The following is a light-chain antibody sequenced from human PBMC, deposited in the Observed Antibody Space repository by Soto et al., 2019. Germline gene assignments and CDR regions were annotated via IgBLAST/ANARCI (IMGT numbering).Light chain of an antibody. CDR2: DVS. V-gene: IGLV2-14*03. Sequence: QSVLTQPASVSGSPGQSITISCTGTSSDVGGYNYVSWYQHHPGKAPKLLIYDVSNRPSGVSNRFSGSKSDNTASLTISGPQPENEADNSCSPKTTSNTRQIVSETGPKVPVL. CDR3: SPKTTSNTRQIV. J-gene: IGLJ1*01. CDR1: SSDVGGYNY.